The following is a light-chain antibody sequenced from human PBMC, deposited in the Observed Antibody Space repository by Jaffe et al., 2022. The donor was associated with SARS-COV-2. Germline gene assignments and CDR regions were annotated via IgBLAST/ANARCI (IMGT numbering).Light chain of an antibody. J-gene: IGKJ1*01. Sequence: DIQMTQSPSTLSASVGDRVTITCRASQNINIWLAWYQQKPGKAPKLLIYKASNLESGVPSIFSGSGSGTEFTLTISSLQPHDFATYYCQQYDTFPWTFGQGTKVDIK. CDR3: QQYDTFPWT. CDR2: KAS. V-gene: IGKV1-5*03. CDR1: QNINIW.